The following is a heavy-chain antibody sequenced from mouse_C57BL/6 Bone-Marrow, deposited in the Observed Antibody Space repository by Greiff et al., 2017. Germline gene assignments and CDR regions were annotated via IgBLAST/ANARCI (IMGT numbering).Heavy chain of an antibody. J-gene: IGHJ4*01. V-gene: IGHV14-4*01. CDR2: IDPENGDP. Sequence: VQLQQSGAELVRPGASVKLSCTASGFNIKDDYMHWVKQRPEQGLEWIGWIDPENGDPEYASKFQGKATITASTSSNTAYLQLSSLTSEDTAVYYCTTAYYSNPYAMDYWGQGTSVTVSS. CDR3: TTAYYSNPYAMDY. D-gene: IGHD2-5*01. CDR1: GFNIKDDY.